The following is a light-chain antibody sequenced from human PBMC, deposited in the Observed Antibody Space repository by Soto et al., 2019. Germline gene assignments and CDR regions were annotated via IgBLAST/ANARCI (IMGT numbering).Light chain of an antibody. CDR2: SIN. CDR1: SSNIGSNT. V-gene: IGLV1-44*01. J-gene: IGLJ1*01. CDR3: AAWDDSLNGYV. Sequence: QSVLTQPPSASGTPGQRVTISCSGSSSNIGSNTVNWYQQLPGTAPKLLISSINHRPSGVPDRFSGSKSGTSASLAISGLQSEDEDDYYCAAWDDSLNGYVFGTGTKVTVL.